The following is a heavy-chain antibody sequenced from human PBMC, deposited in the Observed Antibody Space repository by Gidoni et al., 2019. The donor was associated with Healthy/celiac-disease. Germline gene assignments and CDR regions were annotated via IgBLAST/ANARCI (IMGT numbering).Heavy chain of an antibody. D-gene: IGHD1-1*01. CDR3: ARAGLERRGYFDY. CDR2: ISSSSSTI. Sequence: EVQLVESGGGLVQPGGSLRLSCAASGFTFSSYSMNWVRQAPGKGLGWVSYISSSSSTIYYADSVKGRFTIARDNAKNSLYLKMNSLRDEDTAVYYCARAGLERRGYFDYWGQGTLVTVSS. J-gene: IGHJ4*02. V-gene: IGHV3-48*02. CDR1: GFTFSSYS.